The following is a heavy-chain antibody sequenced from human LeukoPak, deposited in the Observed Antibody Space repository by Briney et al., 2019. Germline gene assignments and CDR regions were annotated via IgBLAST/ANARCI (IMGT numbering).Heavy chain of an antibody. J-gene: IGHJ4*02. CDR2: IYHSGSV. CDR3: TRAGYCTSTSCYVIDY. Sequence: SETLSLTCAVSGDFISSSNWWSLVRQPPGKGLEWIGEIYHSGSVNYNPSLTSRVTISVDKSKNQFSLKLTSVTAADTAVYYCTRAGYCTSTSCYVIDYWGQGTLVTVSS. D-gene: IGHD2-2*01. V-gene: IGHV4-4*02. CDR1: GDFISSSNW.